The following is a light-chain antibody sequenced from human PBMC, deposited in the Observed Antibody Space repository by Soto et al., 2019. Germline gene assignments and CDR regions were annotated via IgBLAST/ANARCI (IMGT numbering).Light chain of an antibody. Sequence: QSALTQPPSASGSPGQSVTISCTGTSSDVGRFNFVSWYQQHPGKAPKPLIYEVTKRPSGVPDRFSASKSGNTASLTVSGLRAEDEADYYCSSYAGSNNVVFGGGTQLTVL. V-gene: IGLV2-8*01. CDR2: EVT. CDR1: SSDVGRFNF. CDR3: SSYAGSNNVV. J-gene: IGLJ2*01.